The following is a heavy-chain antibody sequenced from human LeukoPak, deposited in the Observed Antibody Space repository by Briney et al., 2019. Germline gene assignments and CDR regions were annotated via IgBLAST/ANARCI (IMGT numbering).Heavy chain of an antibody. J-gene: IGHJ6*04. V-gene: IGHV3-49*04. D-gene: IGHD2-2*01. CDR1: GFTFGDYA. CDR2: IRSKAYGGTT. Sequence: GRSLRLSCTASGFTFGDYAMSWVRQAPGKGLGWVGFIRSKAYGGTTEYAASVKGRFTISRDDSKSIAYLQMNSLKTEDTAVYYCTRGKVPAARNYYYYGMDVWGKGTTVTVSS. CDR3: TRGKVPAARNYYYYGMDV.